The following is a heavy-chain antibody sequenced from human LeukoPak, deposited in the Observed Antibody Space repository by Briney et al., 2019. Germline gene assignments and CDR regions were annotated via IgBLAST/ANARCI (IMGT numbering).Heavy chain of an antibody. D-gene: IGHD2-15*01. Sequence: TSETLSLTCTVSGGSISSYYWSWIRQPPGKGLEWIGYIYYSGSTNYSPSLKSRVTISVDTSKNQFSLKLSSVTAADTAVYYCARASGGEYCSGGSCYYYYYYMDVWGKGTTVTVSS. J-gene: IGHJ6*03. V-gene: IGHV4-59*01. CDR2: IYYSGST. CDR3: ARASGGEYCSGGSCYYYYYYMDV. CDR1: GGSISSYY.